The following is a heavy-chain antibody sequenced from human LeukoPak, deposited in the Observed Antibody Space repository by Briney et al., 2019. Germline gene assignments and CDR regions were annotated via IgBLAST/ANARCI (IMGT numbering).Heavy chain of an antibody. CDR1: GGSFSGYY. CDR2: INHSGST. J-gene: IGHJ4*02. V-gene: IGHV4-34*01. D-gene: IGHD3-22*01. Sequence: PSETLSLTCAVYGGSFSGYYWSWIRQPPGKGLEWIGEINHSGSTNYNPSLKSRVTISVDTSRNQFSLKLSSVTAADTAVYYCARGDFYDSSGYPHMWGQGTLVTVSS. CDR3: ARGDFYDSSGYPHM.